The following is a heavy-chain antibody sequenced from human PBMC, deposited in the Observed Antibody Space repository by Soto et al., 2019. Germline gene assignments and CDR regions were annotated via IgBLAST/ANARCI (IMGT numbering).Heavy chain of an antibody. CDR2: ISAYNGNT. J-gene: IGHJ4*02. CDR3: ARGDYYDSSGYYDY. D-gene: IGHD3-22*01. Sequence: ASAKVSCKASGYSFTSYGISWVRQAPGQGLGWMGWISAYNGNTNYAQKLQGRVTRTTDTSTSTAYMELRSQRSDDTAVYYWARGDYYDSSGYYDYWGQGTLVTVSS. CDR1: GYSFTSYG. V-gene: IGHV1-18*04.